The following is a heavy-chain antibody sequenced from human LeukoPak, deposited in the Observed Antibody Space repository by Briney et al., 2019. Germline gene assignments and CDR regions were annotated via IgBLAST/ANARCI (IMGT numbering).Heavy chain of an antibody. D-gene: IGHD3-3*01. CDR1: GFTFSSNW. CDR3: ARVEESASFDP. V-gene: IGHV3-74*01. Sequence: GGSLRLSCAASGFTFSSNWMHWVRQTPEKGLVWVSRINSGGSITTYVDSVKGRFTISRDNAKNSLYLQMNSLRAEDTAVYYCARVEESASFDPWGQGTLVTVSS. J-gene: IGHJ5*02. CDR2: INSGGSIT.